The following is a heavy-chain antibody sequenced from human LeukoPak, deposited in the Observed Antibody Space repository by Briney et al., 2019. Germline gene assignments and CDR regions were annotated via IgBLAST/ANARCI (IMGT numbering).Heavy chain of an antibody. J-gene: IGHJ4*02. CDR2: ITGGGGGT. D-gene: IGHD1-26*01. CDR1: GFTFSDYA. Sequence: GGSLRLSCAASGFTFSDYAMSWVRQAPGKGLEWVSGITGGGGGTFYTDSVKGRFTISRDNSKNTVYLQMNSLRAEDTAVYYCAKNSGSYYDYWGQGTLVTVSS. V-gene: IGHV3-23*01. CDR3: AKNSGSYYDY.